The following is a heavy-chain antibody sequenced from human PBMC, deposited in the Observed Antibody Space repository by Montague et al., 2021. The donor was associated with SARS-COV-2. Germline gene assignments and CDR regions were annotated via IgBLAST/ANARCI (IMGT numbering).Heavy chain of an antibody. CDR2: IYSSGSA. Sequence: SETLSLTCTVSGSSITSYYWSWIRQAPGKGLEWIAYIYSSGSASYNPSLRSRVTMSVDKSTNQFSLRLNSVTAADTAVYYYARVFRGQRLAFDFWGQGALVIVSS. CDR1: GSSITSYY. D-gene: IGHD6-25*01. V-gene: IGHV4-59*12. J-gene: IGHJ4*02. CDR3: ARVFRGQRLAFDF.